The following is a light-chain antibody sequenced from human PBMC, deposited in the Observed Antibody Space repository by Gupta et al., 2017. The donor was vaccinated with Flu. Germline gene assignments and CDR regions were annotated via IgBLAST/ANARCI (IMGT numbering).Light chain of an antibody. CDR1: SSDVGLFNY. CDR3: SSYTSSSTRV. J-gene: IGLJ3*02. CDR2: EVN. V-gene: IGLV2-14*01. Sequence: QSALTQVASVSGSPGQSITISCTGPSSDVGLFNYVSWYQQHPGKAPKLIIYEVNSRPSGVSNRFSGSKSANTASLTISGLQAEDEADYYCSSYTSSSTRVFGGGTKLTVL.